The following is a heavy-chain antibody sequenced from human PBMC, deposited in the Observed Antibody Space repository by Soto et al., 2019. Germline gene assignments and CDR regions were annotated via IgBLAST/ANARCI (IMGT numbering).Heavy chain of an antibody. CDR3: ARGEPTSTGTTWGVGYYGMDV. D-gene: IGHD1-7*01. V-gene: IGHV1-2*04. J-gene: IGHJ6*02. Sequence: ASVKVSCKASGYTFTGYYMHWVRQAPGQGLEWMGWINPNSGGTNYAQKFQGWVTMTRDTSISTAYMELSRLRSDDTAVYYCARGEPTSTGTTWGVGYYGMDVWGQGTTVTVSS. CDR1: GYTFTGYY. CDR2: INPNSGGT.